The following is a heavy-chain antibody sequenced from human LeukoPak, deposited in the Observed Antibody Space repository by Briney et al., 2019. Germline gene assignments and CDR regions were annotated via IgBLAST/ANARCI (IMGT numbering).Heavy chain of an antibody. CDR3: ARNTYYDFWSGYYFDY. CDR2: IYYSGST. D-gene: IGHD3-3*01. CDR1: GGSISSYY. Sequence: SETLSLTCTVSGGSISSYYWSWIRQPPGKGLEWIGYIYYSGSTNYNPSLKSRVTMSVDTSKNQFSLKLSSVTAADTAVYYCARNTYYDFWSGYYFDYWGQGTLVTVSS. J-gene: IGHJ4*02. V-gene: IGHV4-59*12.